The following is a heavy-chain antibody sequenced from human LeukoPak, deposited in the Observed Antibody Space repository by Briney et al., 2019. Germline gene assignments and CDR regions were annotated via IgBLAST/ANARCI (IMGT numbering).Heavy chain of an antibody. Sequence: PGGSLRLSCAASGFTFDDYAMHWVRQAPGKGLEYVSGSSSNGGSTYYADSAKGRFIISRDNSKNTLYLQMSSLRPEDTAVYYCTSRILYYWGDVWGQGTTVTVSS. CDR2: SSSNGGST. CDR3: TSRILYYWGDV. V-gene: IGHV3-64D*06. D-gene: IGHD2-8*01. CDR1: GFTFDDYA. J-gene: IGHJ6*02.